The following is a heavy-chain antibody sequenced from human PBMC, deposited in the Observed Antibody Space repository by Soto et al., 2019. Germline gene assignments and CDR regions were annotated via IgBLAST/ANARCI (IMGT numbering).Heavy chain of an antibody. D-gene: IGHD3-16*02. Sequence: QVQLQQWGAGLLKPSETLSLTCAVYGGSFSGYYWSWIRQPPGKGLEWIGEINHSGSTNYNPSLKSRVTLSVDTSKNQFSLKLSSVTAADTAVYYCASGNYDYIWGSYRRPFDYWGQGTLVTVSS. CDR1: GGSFSGYY. CDR3: ASGNYDYIWGSYRRPFDY. CDR2: INHSGST. J-gene: IGHJ4*02. V-gene: IGHV4-34*01.